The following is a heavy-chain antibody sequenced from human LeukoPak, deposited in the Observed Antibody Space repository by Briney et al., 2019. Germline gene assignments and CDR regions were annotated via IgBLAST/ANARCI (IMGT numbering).Heavy chain of an antibody. Sequence: ASVKVSCKASGYTFTSYYMHWVRQTPGQGLEWMGIINPSGGSTSYAQKFQGRVTMTRDTSTSTVYMELSSLRSEDTAVYYCARGYYYDSSGASYYFDYWGQGTLVTVSS. V-gene: IGHV1-46*01. J-gene: IGHJ4*02. CDR3: ARGYYYDSSGASYYFDY. CDR2: INPSGGST. CDR1: GYTFTSYY. D-gene: IGHD3-22*01.